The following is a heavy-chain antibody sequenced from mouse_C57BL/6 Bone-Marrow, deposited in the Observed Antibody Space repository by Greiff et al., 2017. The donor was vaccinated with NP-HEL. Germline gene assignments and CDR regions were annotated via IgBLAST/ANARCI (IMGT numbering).Heavy chain of an antibody. CDR1: GFTFSDYG. CDR3: AREEFAY. J-gene: IGHJ3*01. CDR2: ISNLAYSI. V-gene: IGHV5-15*01. Sequence: DVMLVESGGGLVQPGGSLKLSCAASGFTFSDYGMAWVRQAPRKGPEWVAFISNLAYSIYYADTVTGRFTISRENAKNTLYLEMSSLRSEDTAMYYCAREEFAYWGQGTLVTVSA.